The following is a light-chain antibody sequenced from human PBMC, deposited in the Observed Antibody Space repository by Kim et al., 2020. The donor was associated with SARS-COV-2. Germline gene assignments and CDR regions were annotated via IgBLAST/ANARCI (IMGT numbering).Light chain of an antibody. CDR3: QVLDTVCDHRVV. J-gene: IGLJ2*01. CDR1: NIDDKS. Sequence: SYELAQPPSVSVAPGKTARISCGGDNIDDKSVHWYQQKPGQAPVLVMYFDDDRPSGIPERFSGSNSGNTATLTISRVEAADEADYYCQVLDTVCDHRVVFGGGTQLTVL. V-gene: IGLV3-21*04. CDR2: FDD.